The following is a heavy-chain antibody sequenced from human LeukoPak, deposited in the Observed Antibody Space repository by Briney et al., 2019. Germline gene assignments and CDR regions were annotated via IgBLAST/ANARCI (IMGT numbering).Heavy chain of an antibody. CDR2: INWRGGST. V-gene: IGHV3-20*04. CDR3: ARAPITSPFYFDY. CDR1: SFAFYELG. D-gene: IGHD2-2*01. Sequence: GGSLRLSCTASSFAFYELGMSWLRHVPGKGLEWVSGINWRGGSTGYADPLRGRFTISRDNAKSSLYLQMDSLRAEDTALYYCARAPITSPFYFDYWGQGTLVTVSS. J-gene: IGHJ4*02.